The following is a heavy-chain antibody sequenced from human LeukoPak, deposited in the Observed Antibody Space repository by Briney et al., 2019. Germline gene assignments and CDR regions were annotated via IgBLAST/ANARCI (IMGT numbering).Heavy chain of an antibody. D-gene: IGHD3-10*01. CDR2: IYYRGST. CDR1: GGSISSYY. J-gene: IGHJ5*02. V-gene: IGHV4-59*12. Sequence: KSSETLSLTCAVSGGSISSYYWSWIRQPPGKGLEWIGYIYYRGSTNYNPSLKSRVTISVDTSKNQFSLKLSSVTAADTAVYYCAREKSMVRGVIKGPYNWFDPWGQGTLVTVSS. CDR3: AREKSMVRGVIKGPYNWFDP.